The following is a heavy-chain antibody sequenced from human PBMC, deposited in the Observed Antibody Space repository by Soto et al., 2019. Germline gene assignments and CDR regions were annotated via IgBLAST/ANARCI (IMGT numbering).Heavy chain of an antibody. CDR2: IIPILGIA. J-gene: IGHJ4*02. CDR3: ARAVGYGDY. V-gene: IGHV1-69*02. Sequence: QVQLVQSGAEVKKPGSSVKVSCKASGGTFSSYTISWVRQAPGQGLEWMGRIIPILGIANYAQKFQGRVTITAEKSTTTAYMELRSLRSEDTAVYSCARAVGYGDYWGQGTLVTVSS. D-gene: IGHD5-12*01. CDR1: GGTFSSYT.